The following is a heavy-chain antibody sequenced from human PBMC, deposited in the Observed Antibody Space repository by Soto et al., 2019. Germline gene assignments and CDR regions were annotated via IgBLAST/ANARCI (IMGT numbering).Heavy chain of an antibody. D-gene: IGHD2-2*01. J-gene: IGHJ5*01. CDR1: GYTFSDYY. V-gene: IGHV1-46*01. CDR3: ARVTSRLDKYHPFDP. CDR2: INPSAGST. Sequence: ASVKVSCKASGYTFSDYYIHWVRQAPGQGLEWMGIINPSAGSTTYAKKFQGRVTMTRDTSTSTVYMELSSLRSEDTAVFYCARVTSRLDKYHPFDPWGQGTLVTVSS.